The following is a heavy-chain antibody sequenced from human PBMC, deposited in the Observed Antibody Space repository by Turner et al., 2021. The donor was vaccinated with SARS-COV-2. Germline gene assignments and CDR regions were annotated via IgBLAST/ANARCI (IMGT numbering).Heavy chain of an antibody. CDR1: GVTLSRYS. D-gene: IGHD6-13*01. J-gene: IGHJ6*02. Sequence: EVQLVESGGGLVKPGGSVRLSCAASGVTLSRYSMNWVRQAPGKVLEWVSSIRSSSSYIYYADSVKGRFTISRDNAKNSLYLQMNSLRAEDTAVYYCASIAAADPKYYHYYGMDVWGQGTTVTVSS. V-gene: IGHV3-21*01. CDR3: ASIAAADPKYYHYYGMDV. CDR2: IRSSSSYI.